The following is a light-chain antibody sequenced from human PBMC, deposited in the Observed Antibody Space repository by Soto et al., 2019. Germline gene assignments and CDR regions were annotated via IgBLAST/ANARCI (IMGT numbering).Light chain of an antibody. CDR2: SNN. CDR3: AAWEDSLNGPVV. J-gene: IGLJ2*01. Sequence: QSVLTQPPSASGTPGQRVTISCSGSSSNIGSNTVNWYQQLPGTAPKLLIYSNNQRPSGVPARFSGSKSGTSASLAISGLQSEDEADYYCAAWEDSLNGPVVFGGGTKLTVL. CDR1: SSNIGSNT. V-gene: IGLV1-44*01.